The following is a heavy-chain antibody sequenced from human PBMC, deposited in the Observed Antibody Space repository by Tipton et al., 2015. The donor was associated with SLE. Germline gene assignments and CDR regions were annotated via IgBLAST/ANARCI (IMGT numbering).Heavy chain of an antibody. Sequence: LSLTCTVSGGSVSSGSYYWSWIRQPPGKGLEWIGEINHSGSTNYNPSLKSRVTISVDTSKNQFSLKLSSVTAPDTAVYYCARGGGITMTVVVGFGYWGQGTLVT. CDR3: ARGGGITMTVVVGFGY. CDR1: GGSVSSGSYY. V-gene: IGHV4-39*07. D-gene: IGHD3-22*01. J-gene: IGHJ4*02. CDR2: INHSGST.